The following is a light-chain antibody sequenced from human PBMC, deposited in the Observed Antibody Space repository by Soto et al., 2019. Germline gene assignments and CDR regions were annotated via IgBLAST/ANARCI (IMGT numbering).Light chain of an antibody. CDR2: GAS. Sequence: DIHLTQSPSFLSASVGDKVTITCRASQDITNYLAWYLQKPGKAPKLLIYGASTLHSWVPSRFSGSGSGTDFTLTVSSLQPEDFATYYCQQLNAYPHSFGGGTKVDIK. V-gene: IGKV1-9*01. J-gene: IGKJ4*01. CDR1: QDITNY. CDR3: QQLNAYPHS.